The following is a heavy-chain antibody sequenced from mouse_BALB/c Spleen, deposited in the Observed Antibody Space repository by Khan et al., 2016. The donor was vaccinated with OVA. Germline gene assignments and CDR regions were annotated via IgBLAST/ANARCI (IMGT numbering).Heavy chain of an antibody. D-gene: IGHD1-1*01. J-gene: IGHJ2*01. V-gene: IGHV5-6-4*01. Sequence: EVELVESGGGLVKPGGSLRLSCEASGFTFSSYSMSWVRQTPEKRLEWVATITSGGSYTYYPDSVRGRFTISRDNAKNTLYLQMSRLKSEDTAMYYWTIDRNYYGSSFYFDYWGQGTTLTVSS. CDR1: GFTFSSYS. CDR2: ITSGGSYT. CDR3: TIDRNYYGSSFYFDY.